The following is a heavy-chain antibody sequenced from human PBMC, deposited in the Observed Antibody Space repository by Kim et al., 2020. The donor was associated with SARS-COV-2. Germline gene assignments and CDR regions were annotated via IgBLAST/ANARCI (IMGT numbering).Heavy chain of an antibody. V-gene: IGHV2-5*02. CDR2: IYWDDDK. J-gene: IGHJ4*02. Sequence: SGPTLVNPTQTLTLTCTFSGFSLSTSGVGVGWIRQPPAKALEWLALIYWDDDKRYSPSLKSKLTVTKDTSKNRVVLTMTNMDPVDTATYYCAHRGLVTASRYDFDYWGQGTLVTVSS. CDR3: AHRGLVTASRYDFDY. CDR1: GFSLSTSGVG. D-gene: IGHD2-21*02.